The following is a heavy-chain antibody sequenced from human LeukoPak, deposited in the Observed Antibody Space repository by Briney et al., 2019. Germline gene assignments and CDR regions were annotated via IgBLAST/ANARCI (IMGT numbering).Heavy chain of an antibody. CDR3: AKEFDIVVVPAAIDY. V-gene: IGHV3-23*01. CDR2: ISDTGGRT. CDR1: GFTFSVYA. Sequence: GGSLRLSCATSGFTFSVYAMSWVRQAPGKGLEWGSTISDTGGRTYYADSVKGRFTISRGNSKNTLYLLMNELRAEDTAVYYCAKEFDIVVVPAAIDYWGQGTLVTVSS. J-gene: IGHJ4*02. D-gene: IGHD2-2*01.